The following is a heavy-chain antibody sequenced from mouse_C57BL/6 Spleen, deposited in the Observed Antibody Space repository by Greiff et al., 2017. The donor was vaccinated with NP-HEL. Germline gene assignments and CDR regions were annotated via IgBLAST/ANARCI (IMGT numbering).Heavy chain of an antibody. J-gene: IGHJ4*01. Sequence: VQLQQSGPELVKPGASVKISCKASGYAFSSSWMNWVKQRPGKGLEWIGRSYPGDGDTNYNGKFKGKATLTADKSSSTAYMQLSSLTSEDSAVYFCARSGVVYYAMDYWGQGTSVTVSS. D-gene: IGHD1-1*02. CDR1: GYAFSSSW. CDR2: SYPGDGDT. CDR3: ARSGVVYYAMDY. V-gene: IGHV1-82*01.